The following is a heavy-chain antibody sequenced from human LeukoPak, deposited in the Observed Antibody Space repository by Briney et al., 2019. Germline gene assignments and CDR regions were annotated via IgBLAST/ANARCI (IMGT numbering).Heavy chain of an antibody. CDR2: ITWNGGRT. D-gene: IGHD3-10*01. V-gene: IGHV3-20*04. Sequence: GGSLRLSCAPSGFSLGDYGMSWVRQTPEKGLEWVSGITWNGGRTGYADSVKGRFTISRDNAMNSLYLQMNSLRAEDTALYYCAMKFSGDYYYMDVWGKGTTVTVSS. CDR1: GFSLGDYG. CDR3: AMKFSGDYYYMDV. J-gene: IGHJ6*03.